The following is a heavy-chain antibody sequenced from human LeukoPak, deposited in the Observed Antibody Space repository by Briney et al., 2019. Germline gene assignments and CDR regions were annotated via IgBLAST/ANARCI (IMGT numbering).Heavy chain of an antibody. V-gene: IGHV3-23*01. D-gene: IGHD5-12*01. CDR1: GFTFSSYA. CDR2: ISGSGGST. J-gene: IGHJ4*02. Sequence: GGSLRLSCAASGFTFSSYAMSWVRQAPGKGLEWVSAISGSGGSTYYADSVKGRFTISRDNSKNTLYLQMSSLRAEDTAVYYCAKVRGYDWGFDYWGQGTLVTVSS. CDR3: AKVRGYDWGFDY.